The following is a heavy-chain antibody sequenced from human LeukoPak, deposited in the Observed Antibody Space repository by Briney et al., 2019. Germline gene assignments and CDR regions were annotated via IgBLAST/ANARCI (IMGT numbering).Heavy chain of an antibody. CDR3: ARSSGSYAPFDF. CDR1: GLSFSDSW. V-gene: IGHV3-74*01. CDR2: FGRDGTST. D-gene: IGHD3-16*01. J-gene: IGHJ4*02. Sequence: GGSLRLSCAASGLSFSDSWISWVRQVPGRGLVWVARFGRDGTSTAFGDSVRGRFTLSRDNAKNTLYLHMNSLRAEDTAVYFCARSSGSYAPFDFWGQGTLVTVSS.